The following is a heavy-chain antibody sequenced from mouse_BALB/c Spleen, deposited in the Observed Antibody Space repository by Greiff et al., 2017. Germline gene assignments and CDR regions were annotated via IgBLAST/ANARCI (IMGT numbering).Heavy chain of an antibody. V-gene: IGHV3-6*02. CDR2: ISYDGSN. J-gene: IGHJ1*01. D-gene: IGHD4-1*01. Sequence: VQLKESGPGLVKPSQSLSLTCSVTGYSITSGYYWNWIRQFPGNKLEWMGYISYDGSNNYNPSLKNRISITRDTSKNQFFLKLNSVTTEDTATYYCARSWDKYFDVWGAGTTVTVSS. CDR3: ARSWDKYFDV. CDR1: GYSITSGYY.